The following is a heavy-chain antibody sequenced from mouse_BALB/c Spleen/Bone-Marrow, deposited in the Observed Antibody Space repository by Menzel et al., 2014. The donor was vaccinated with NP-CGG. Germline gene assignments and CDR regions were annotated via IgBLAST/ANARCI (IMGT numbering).Heavy chain of an antibody. J-gene: IGHJ3*01. V-gene: IGHV4-1*02. CDR2: INPDSSPI. CDR3: ARPRYYGSIFAY. Sequence: DVQLQESGGGLVQPGGSLKLSCAASGFDFSRYYMSWVRQAPGKGLEWIGEINPDSSPINYTPSLKDKFIISRDNAKNTLYLQMSKVRSEDTALYYCARPRYYGSIFAYWGQGTLVTVSA. D-gene: IGHD1-1*01. CDR1: GFDFSRYY.